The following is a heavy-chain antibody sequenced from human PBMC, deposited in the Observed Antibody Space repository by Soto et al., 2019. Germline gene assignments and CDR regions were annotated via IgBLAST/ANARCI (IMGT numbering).Heavy chain of an antibody. CDR3: ARKSNSDMSGYDYFDF. CDR2: INYNGIYK. J-gene: IGHJ4*02. Sequence: GGSLRLSCATSGFIFSTSDMTWVRQAPGKGLEYVSSINYNGIYKFYAEPAKGRFTISRDNAKNSPYLQMNSLTAEDTAVYYCARKSNSDMSGYDYFDFWGRGTLVTVSS. CDR1: GFIFSTSD. V-gene: IGHV3-21*06. D-gene: IGHD3-22*01.